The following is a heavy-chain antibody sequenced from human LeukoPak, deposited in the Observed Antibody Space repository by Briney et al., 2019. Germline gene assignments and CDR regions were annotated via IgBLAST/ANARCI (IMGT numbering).Heavy chain of an antibody. J-gene: IGHJ4*02. D-gene: IGHD3-22*01. Sequence: SETLSLTCTVSGGSISSGDYYWSWIRQPPGKGLEWIGYIYYSGSTYYNPSLKSRVTISVDTSKNQFSLKLSSVTAADTAVYYCARIGSVVITRGNFDYWGQGTLVTVSS. CDR2: IYYSGST. CDR1: GGSISSGDYY. V-gene: IGHV4-30-4*01. CDR3: ARIGSVVITRGNFDY.